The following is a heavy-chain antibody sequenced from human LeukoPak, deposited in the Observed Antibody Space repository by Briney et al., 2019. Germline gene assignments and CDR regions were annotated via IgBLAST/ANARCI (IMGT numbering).Heavy chain of an antibody. CDR1: GYTFTDYY. J-gene: IGHJ4*02. CDR3: ARGREIHGNSDTNLDDY. V-gene: IGHV1-2*02. Sequence: ASVKVSCKTSGYTFTDYYMHWVRQAPGQGLEWMGWISPRRGDTSYAQKFQGRVTMTRDTSINTVDMDLSGLTSDDTAVFYCARGREIHGNSDTNLDDYWGQGTLVTVSS. D-gene: IGHD1-14*01. CDR2: ISPRRGDT.